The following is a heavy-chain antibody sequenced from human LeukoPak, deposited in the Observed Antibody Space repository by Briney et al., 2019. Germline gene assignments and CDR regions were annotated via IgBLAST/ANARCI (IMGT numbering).Heavy chain of an antibody. CDR3: AKSLDY. J-gene: IGHJ4*02. CDR1: GFTFSRSW. V-gene: IGHV3-7*01. CDR2: IKEDGSQT. Sequence: PRGSLRLSCVASGFTFSRSWMDWVRQAPGKGLEWVANIKEDGSQTYYVDSAKGRFTISRDNAKNSLYLQMDSLRVEDTAIYYCAKSLDYWGRGTLVTVSS.